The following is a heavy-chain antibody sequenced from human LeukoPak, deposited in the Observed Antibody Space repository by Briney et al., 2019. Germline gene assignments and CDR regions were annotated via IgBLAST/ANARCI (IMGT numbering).Heavy chain of an antibody. CDR1: GFTFSSNG. CDR2: ISYDGSNK. D-gene: IGHD5-24*01. J-gene: IGHJ4*02. Sequence: PGGSLRLSCAASGFTFSSNGMTWVRQAPGKGLEWVAVISYDGSNKYYADSVKGRFTISRDNSKNTLYLQMNSLRAEDTAVYYCARERFVEMATTIDYWGQGTLVTVSS. CDR3: ARERFVEMATTIDY. V-gene: IGHV3-30*03.